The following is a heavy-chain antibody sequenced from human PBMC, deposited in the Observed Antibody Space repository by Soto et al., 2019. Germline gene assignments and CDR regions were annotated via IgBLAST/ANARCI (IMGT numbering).Heavy chain of an antibody. J-gene: IGHJ4*02. V-gene: IGHV1-69*13. CDR1: GGTFSSYA. Sequence: GASVKVSCKASGGTFSSYAISWVRQAPGQGLEWMGGIIPIFGTANYAQKSQGRVTITADESTSTAYMELSSLRSEDTAVYYCARALGPQGLAYWGQGTLVPVSS. CDR2: IIPIFGTA. CDR3: ARALGPQGLAY.